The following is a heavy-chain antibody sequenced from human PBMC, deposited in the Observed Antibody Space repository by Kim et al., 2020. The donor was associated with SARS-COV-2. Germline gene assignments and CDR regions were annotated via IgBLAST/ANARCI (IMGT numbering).Heavy chain of an antibody. CDR2: ISHDGSNK. D-gene: IGHD6-19*01. V-gene: IGHV3-30*04. CDR1: GFTFSSYA. Sequence: GGSLRLSCAASGFTFSSYAMHWVRQAPGTGLERVAVISHDGSNKYYADSVTGRFTIFRDNSKNTLYLQMNSLRAEDTAVYYCARGIAVEGEVYWGQGTLVTVSS. CDR3: ARGIAVEGEVY. J-gene: IGHJ4*02.